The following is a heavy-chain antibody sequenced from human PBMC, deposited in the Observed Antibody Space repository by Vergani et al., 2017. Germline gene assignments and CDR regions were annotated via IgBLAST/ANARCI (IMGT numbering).Heavy chain of an antibody. D-gene: IGHD3-3*01. CDR2: IYWNDDK. V-gene: IGHV2-5*01. Sequence: QITLKESGPTLVKPTQTLTLTCTFSGFSLSTSGVGVGWIRQPPGKALEWLALIYWNDDKRYSPSLKSRLTITKDTSKNQVVLTMTNMDPVDTATYYGAHSSRLGVVIMSEFDYWGQGTLVTVSS. J-gene: IGHJ4*02. CDR1: GFSLSTSGVG. CDR3: AHSSRLGVVIMSEFDY.